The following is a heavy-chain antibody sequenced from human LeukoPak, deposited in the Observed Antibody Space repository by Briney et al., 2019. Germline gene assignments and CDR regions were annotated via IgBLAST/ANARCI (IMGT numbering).Heavy chain of an antibody. J-gene: IGHJ4*02. D-gene: IGHD6-13*01. Sequence: GGSLRLSCAASGFIFRNYWMSWVRQAPGKGLEWVSYISSSSSTIYYADSVKGRFTISRDNAKNSLYLQMNSLRAEDTAVYYCARDLAAAGRGSPFDYWGQGTLVTVSS. CDR1: GFIFRNYW. V-gene: IGHV3-48*04. CDR3: ARDLAAAGRGSPFDY. CDR2: ISSSSSTI.